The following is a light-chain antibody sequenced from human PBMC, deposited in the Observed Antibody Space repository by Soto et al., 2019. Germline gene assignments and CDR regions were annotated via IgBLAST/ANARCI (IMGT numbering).Light chain of an antibody. CDR1: SSNIGSNY. Sequence: QSVLTQPPSASGTPGQRVTISCSGSSSNIGSNYVYWYQQLPGTAPKLLIYRNNQRPSGVPDRFSGSKSGTSASLAISGLRSEDEADYYCAAWDDSLSEEFGGGTKLTVL. CDR2: RNN. CDR3: AAWDDSLSEE. J-gene: IGLJ3*02. V-gene: IGLV1-47*01.